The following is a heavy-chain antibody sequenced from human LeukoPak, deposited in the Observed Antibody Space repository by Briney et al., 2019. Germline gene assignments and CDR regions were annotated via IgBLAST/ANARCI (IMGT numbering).Heavy chain of an antibody. V-gene: IGHV4-59*08. CDR2: IHYSGNA. Sequence: SETLSLTCTVSGASISAYSWSWIRQPPGKGLEWIGCIHYSGNAHCNPSLESRVTLSVDTSKNQFSLKLSSVTAADTAVYYCARHGRESRYFDWLLYYIDHWGQGALVTVSS. CDR3: ARHGRESRYFDWLLYYIDH. D-gene: IGHD3-9*01. J-gene: IGHJ4*02. CDR1: GASISAYS.